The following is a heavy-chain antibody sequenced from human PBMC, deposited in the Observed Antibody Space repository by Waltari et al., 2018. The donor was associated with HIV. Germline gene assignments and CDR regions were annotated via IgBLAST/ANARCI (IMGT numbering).Heavy chain of an antibody. CDR2: IWYDASNK. V-gene: IGHV3-33*08. CDR3: AREGNVDIVATMDYYGMDV. D-gene: IGHD5-12*01. Sequence: QVQLVESGGGVVQPGRSLRLSCAASGFPFSSYGMDWLRKAPGKGLEWVALIWYDASNKYYADSVKGRFTISRDNSKNTLYLQMNSLRAEDTAVYYCAREGNVDIVATMDYYGMDVWGQGTTVTVSS. J-gene: IGHJ6*02. CDR1: GFPFSSYG.